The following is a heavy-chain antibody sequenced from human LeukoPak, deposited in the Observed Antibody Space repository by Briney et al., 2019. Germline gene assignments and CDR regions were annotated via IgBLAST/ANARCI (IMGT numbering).Heavy chain of an antibody. CDR3: ARERSMIVVHDAFDI. CDR1: GFTFSDYY. V-gene: IGHV3-11*04. D-gene: IGHD3-22*01. J-gene: IGHJ3*02. CDR2: ISSSGSTI. Sequence: PGGSLRLSCAASGFTFSDYYMSWIRQAPGKGLEWVSYISSSGSTIYYADSVKGRFTISRDNAKNSLYLQMNSLRAEDTAVYYRARERSMIVVHDAFDIWGQGTMVTVSS.